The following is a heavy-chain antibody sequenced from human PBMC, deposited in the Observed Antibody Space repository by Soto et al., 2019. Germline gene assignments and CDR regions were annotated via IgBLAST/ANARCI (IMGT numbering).Heavy chain of an antibody. V-gene: IGHV3-74*01. Sequence: GGSLRLSCAASGFTFSSYWMHWVRQAPGKGLVWVSRIKGDGSETNYADSVKGRFTISRDNARNILFLQMDSLRADDTALYYCTTWLTAHFDYWGRGTQVTVSS. J-gene: IGHJ4*02. CDR2: IKGDGSET. CDR1: GFTFSSYW. CDR3: TTWLTAHFDY. D-gene: IGHD2-21*02.